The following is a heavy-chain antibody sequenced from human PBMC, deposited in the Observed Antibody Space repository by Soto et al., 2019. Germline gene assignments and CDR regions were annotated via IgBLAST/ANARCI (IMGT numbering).Heavy chain of an antibody. Sequence: SETLCLTCTVSVGSISSGGYYWSRLRQHPGQGLEWNGYIYYSGSTYYNPSLKRRVTISVDTYKNQFSLKLSSVAAEATAVYYCGTVRIEAHTGAYGMDVWGQGTTVTVSS. V-gene: IGHV4-31*03. D-gene: IGHD6-6*01. CDR3: GTVRIEAHTGAYGMDV. CDR2: IYYSGST. CDR1: VGSISSGGYY. J-gene: IGHJ6*02.